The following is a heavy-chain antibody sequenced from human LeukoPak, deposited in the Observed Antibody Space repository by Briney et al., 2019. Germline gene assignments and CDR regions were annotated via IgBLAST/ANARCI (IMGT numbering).Heavy chain of an antibody. V-gene: IGHV3-23*01. J-gene: IGHJ5*02. Sequence: GGSLRLSCAGPGITFSTAWMSWVRQAPGKGLEWVSAISGSGGSTYYADSVKGRFTISRDNSKNTLYLQMNSLSAEDTAVYYCAKPRPSYSSSWYDHWGQGTLVTVSS. CDR2: ISGSGGST. CDR1: GITFSTAW. D-gene: IGHD6-13*01. CDR3: AKPRPSYSSSWYDH.